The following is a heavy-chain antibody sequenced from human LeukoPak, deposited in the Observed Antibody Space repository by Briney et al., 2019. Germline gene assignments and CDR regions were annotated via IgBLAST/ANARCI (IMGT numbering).Heavy chain of an antibody. Sequence: GGSLRLSCAASGFTLSSYSMNWVRQAPGKGLEWVSSISSSSSYIYYADSVKGRFTLSRDNSRNTVSLLMNSLRAGDTAIYYCARRGITHYFDYWGQGALVTVSS. V-gene: IGHV3-21*04. CDR1: GFTLSSYS. D-gene: IGHD3-10*01. CDR2: ISSSSSYI. CDR3: ARRGITHYFDY. J-gene: IGHJ4*02.